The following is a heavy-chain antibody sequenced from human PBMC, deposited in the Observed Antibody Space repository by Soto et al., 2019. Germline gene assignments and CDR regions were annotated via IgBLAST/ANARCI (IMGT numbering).Heavy chain of an antibody. CDR3: AKGVSQYTPLALFDY. J-gene: IGHJ4*02. D-gene: IGHD5-18*01. CDR1: GLTFSSYA. CDR2: ISGSDGRT. Sequence: GGSLRLSCAASGLTFSSYAMSWVRQAPGKGLEWVSTISGSDGRTYSTDSVKGRFTISRDNSRNTAYLQMNSLRVEDTAVYYCAKGVSQYTPLALFDYWGRGTLVTVSS. V-gene: IGHV3-23*01.